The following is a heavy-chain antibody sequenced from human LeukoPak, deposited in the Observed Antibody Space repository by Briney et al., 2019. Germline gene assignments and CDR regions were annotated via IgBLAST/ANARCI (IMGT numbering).Heavy chain of an antibody. CDR3: ARDRGGSQLRDGAFDI. D-gene: IGHD1-26*01. Sequence: PSETLSLTCTVSGGSISSGDYYWSWIRQPPGKGLEWIGYIYYSGSTYYNPSLKSRVTISVDTSKNQFSLKLSSVTAADTAVSYCARDRGGSQLRDGAFDIWGQGTMVTVSS. CDR1: GGSISSGDYY. CDR2: IYYSGST. J-gene: IGHJ3*02. V-gene: IGHV4-30-4*08.